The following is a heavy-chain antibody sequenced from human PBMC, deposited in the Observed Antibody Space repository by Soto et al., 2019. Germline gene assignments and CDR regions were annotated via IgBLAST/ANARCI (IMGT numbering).Heavy chain of an antibody. J-gene: IGHJ5*02. Sequence: ASVKVSCKASGYTFTNYGVSWVRQAPAQGLEWMGWIGGYKGNTNYAQKLQGRVTLTTDTSTSTAYMELRSLRSDDTAVYYCARYTPRLLWFGESPFDPWGQGTLVTVSS. CDR1: GYTFTNYG. CDR2: IGGYKGNT. CDR3: ARYTPRLLWFGESPFDP. D-gene: IGHD3-10*01. V-gene: IGHV1-18*01.